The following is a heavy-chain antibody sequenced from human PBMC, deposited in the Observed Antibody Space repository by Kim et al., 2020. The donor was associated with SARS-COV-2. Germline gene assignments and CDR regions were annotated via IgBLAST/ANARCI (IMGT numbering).Heavy chain of an antibody. D-gene: IGHD3-10*01. CDR2: ISAFNGNT. CDR1: GYTFTSYG. V-gene: IGHV1-18*01. J-gene: IGHJ4*02. Sequence: ASVKVSCKASGYTFTSYGISWVRQAPGQGLEWMGWISAFNGNTNYAQKLQGRVTMTTDTSTSTAYMELRSLRSDDTAVYYCARDRWFGDNFDYWGQGTLVTVSS. CDR3: ARDRWFGDNFDY.